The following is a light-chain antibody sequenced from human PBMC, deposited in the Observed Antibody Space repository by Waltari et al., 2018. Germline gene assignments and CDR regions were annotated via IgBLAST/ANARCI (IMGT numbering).Light chain of an antibody. CDR2: WAS. J-gene: IGKJ2*01. CDR3: QQYFDTLVVPT. CDR1: LYSSKNKNY. V-gene: IGKV4-1*01. Sequence: LYSSKNKNYLAWFQQKPEQSPKLLISWASTRQSGVPDLFRGSVSGTDFTLTISSLQAADVAVYFCQQYFDTLVVPTFGQGTKLEIK.